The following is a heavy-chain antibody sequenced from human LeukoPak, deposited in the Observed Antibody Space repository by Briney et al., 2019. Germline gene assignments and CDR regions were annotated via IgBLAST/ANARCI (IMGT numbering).Heavy chain of an antibody. CDR1: GFTLTSYG. V-gene: IGHV3-23*01. J-gene: IGHJ4*02. D-gene: IGHD3-22*01. CDR2: ISGSGGST. Sequence: GGSLSLSCAVSGFTLTSYGMSWVRQAPGKGLEWVYAISGSGGSTYHADSVKGRFTISSDTSTNTLYLQANTPRPDDTPLSSRTKERLTARSYYHYYGGQGTLVTVSS. CDR3: TKERLTARSYYHYY.